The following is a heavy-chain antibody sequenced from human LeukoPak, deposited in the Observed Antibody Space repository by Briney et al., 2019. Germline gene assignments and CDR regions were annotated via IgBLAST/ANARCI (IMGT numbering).Heavy chain of an antibody. D-gene: IGHD3-10*01. Sequence: SETLSLTCTVSGGSISFRNYYWGWIRQPPGKGLEWIANIYYSGSTYYNPSLKSRVTMSADTSENQFSLKLSSVTAADTALYYCARRSGWDYIDYWGQGTLVTVSS. CDR1: GGSISFRNYY. CDR3: ARRSGWDYIDY. V-gene: IGHV4-39*01. CDR2: IYYSGST. J-gene: IGHJ4*02.